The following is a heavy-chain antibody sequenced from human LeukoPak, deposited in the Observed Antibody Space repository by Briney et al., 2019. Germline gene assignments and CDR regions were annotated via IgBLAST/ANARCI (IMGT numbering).Heavy chain of an antibody. V-gene: IGHV3-23*01. Sequence: PGGSLRLSCVASGFTFSSHWMSWVRQAPGKGLEWVSAISGSGGSTYYADSVKGRFTISRDNSKNTLYLQMNSLRAEDTAVYYCAKGLAREMEFPPPSWGQGTLVTVSS. D-gene: IGHD3-10*01. CDR2: ISGSGGST. J-gene: IGHJ4*02. CDR1: GFTFSSHW. CDR3: AKGLAREMEFPPPS.